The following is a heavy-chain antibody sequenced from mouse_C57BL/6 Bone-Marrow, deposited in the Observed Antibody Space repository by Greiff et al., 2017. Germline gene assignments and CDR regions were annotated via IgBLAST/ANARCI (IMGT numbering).Heavy chain of an antibody. CDR3: ARYSNLAWFAY. V-gene: IGHV1-64*01. CDR2: IHPNSGST. D-gene: IGHD2-5*01. Sequence: QVQLQQSGAELVKPGASVKLSCKASGYTFTSYWMHWVKQRPGQGLEWIGMIHPNSGSTNYNEKFKSKATLTVDKSSSTAYMQLSSLTSEDSAVXYCARYSNLAWFAYWGQGTLVTVSS. J-gene: IGHJ3*01. CDR1: GYTFTSYW.